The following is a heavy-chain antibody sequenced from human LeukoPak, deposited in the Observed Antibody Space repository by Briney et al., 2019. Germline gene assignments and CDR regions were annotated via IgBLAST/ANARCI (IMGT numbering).Heavy chain of an antibody. CDR2: INPGDSDT. J-gene: IGHJ4*02. CDR3: ARQPPSSIAAAGPYFDY. D-gene: IGHD6-13*01. Sequence: GESLKISCKDSGYSFTTYWIGWVRQMPGKGLEWMGIINPGDSDTRYSPSFQGQVTISADKSISTAYLQWSSLKASDTAMYYCARQPPSSIAAAGPYFDYWGQGTLVTVSS. CDR1: GYSFTTYW. V-gene: IGHV5-51*01.